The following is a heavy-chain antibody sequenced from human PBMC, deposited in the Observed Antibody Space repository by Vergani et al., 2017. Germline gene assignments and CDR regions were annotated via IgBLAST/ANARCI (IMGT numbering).Heavy chain of an antibody. Sequence: QVQLVESGGGVVQPGRSLRLSCAASGFTFSSYGMHWVRQAPGKGLEWVAVISYDGSNKYYADSVKGRFTISRDNSKNTLYLQMNSLRAEDTAVYYCARDPSQRFLEWFLDYWGQGTLVTVSS. J-gene: IGHJ4*02. D-gene: IGHD3-3*01. CDR2: ISYDGSNK. V-gene: IGHV3-30*03. CDR1: GFTFSSYG. CDR3: ARDPSQRFLEWFLDY.